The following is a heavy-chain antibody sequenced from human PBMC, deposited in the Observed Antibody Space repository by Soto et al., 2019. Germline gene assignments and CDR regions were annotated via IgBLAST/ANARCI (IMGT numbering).Heavy chain of an antibody. V-gene: IGHV2-26*01. CDR3: ARVIASGYIKKIAKFDP. J-gene: IGHJ5*02. Sequence: SGPTLVNPTETLTLTCIVSGFSLSNARMGVSWIRQPPGKALEWLAHIFSNDEKSYSTSLKSRLTISKDTSKSQVVLTMTNMDPVDTATYYCARVIASGYIKKIAKFDPWGQGTLVTVSS. CDR2: IFSNDEK. D-gene: IGHD5-18*01. CDR1: GFSLSNARMG.